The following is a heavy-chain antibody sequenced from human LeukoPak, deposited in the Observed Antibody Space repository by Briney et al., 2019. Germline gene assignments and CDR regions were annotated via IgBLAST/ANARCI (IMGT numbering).Heavy chain of an antibody. V-gene: IGHV3-74*01. Sequence: PGGSLRLSCAASGFTFSSYWMHWVRQAPGKGLVWVSRINSDGSSTSYAGSVKGRFTISRDNAKNTLYLQMNSLRAEDTAVYYCARDMRIQPWAFDMWGQGTMVTVSS. CDR3: ARDMRIQPWAFDM. J-gene: IGHJ3*02. CDR1: GFTFSSYW. D-gene: IGHD5-18*01. CDR2: INSDGSST.